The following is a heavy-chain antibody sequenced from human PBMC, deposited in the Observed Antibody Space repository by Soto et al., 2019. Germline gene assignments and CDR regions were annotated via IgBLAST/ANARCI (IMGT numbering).Heavy chain of an antibody. D-gene: IGHD3-3*01. CDR2: ISSSSTI. J-gene: IGHJ4*02. CDR3: ARDYDFWSGYYTGFDY. CDR1: GFTFSSYS. Sequence: GGSLRLSCAASGFTFSSYSMNWVRQAPGKGLEWVSYISSSSTIYYADSVKGRFTISRDNAKNSLYLQMNSLRDEDTAVYYCARDYDFWSGYYTGFDYWGQGTLVTVSS. V-gene: IGHV3-48*02.